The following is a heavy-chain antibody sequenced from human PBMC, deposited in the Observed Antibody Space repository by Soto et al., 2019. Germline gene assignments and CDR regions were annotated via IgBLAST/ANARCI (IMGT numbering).Heavy chain of an antibody. CDR2: IYYSGST. D-gene: IGHD6-19*01. CDR1: GGSISSSSYY. J-gene: IGHJ4*02. Sequence: SETLSLTCTVSGGSISSSSYYWGWIRQPPGKGLEWIGSIYYSGSTYYNLSLKSRVTISVDTSKNQFSLKLSSVTAADTAVYYCVRVADSFDYWGQGTLVTVSS. V-gene: IGHV4-39*01. CDR3: VRVADSFDY.